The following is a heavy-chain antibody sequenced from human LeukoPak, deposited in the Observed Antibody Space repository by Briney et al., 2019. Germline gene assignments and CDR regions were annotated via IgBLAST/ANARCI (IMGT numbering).Heavy chain of an antibody. CDR2: IKYDGSEK. CDR1: GFTFSTYW. J-gene: IGHJ4*02. CDR3: ARDSGLSGYDLLDY. Sequence: GGSLRLSCVDSGFTFSTYWMIWVRQAPGKGREWVANIKYDGSEKYYVDSVKGRFTISRDNAKNSLYLQMNSLRAEDTAVYYCARDSGLSGYDLLDYWGQGTLVTVSS. D-gene: IGHD5-12*01. V-gene: IGHV3-7*01.